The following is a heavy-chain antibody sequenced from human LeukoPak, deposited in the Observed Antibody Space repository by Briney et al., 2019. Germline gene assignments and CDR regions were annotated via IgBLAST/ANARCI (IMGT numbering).Heavy chain of an antibody. CDR1: GFTFSSYG. D-gene: IGHD3-22*01. CDR2: ISYDGSNK. Sequence: PGGSLRLSCAASGFTFSSYGMHWVRQAPGKGLEWVAVISYDGSNKYYADSVKGRFTISRDNSKNTLYLQMNSLRAEDTAVYYCAKGTWYYYDSSGPASRDAFDIWGQGTMVTVSS. J-gene: IGHJ3*02. V-gene: IGHV3-30*18. CDR3: AKGTWYYYDSSGPASRDAFDI.